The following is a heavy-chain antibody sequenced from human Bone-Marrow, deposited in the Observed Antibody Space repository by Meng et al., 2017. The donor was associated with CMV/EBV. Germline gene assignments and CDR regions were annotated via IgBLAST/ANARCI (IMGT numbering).Heavy chain of an antibody. CDR3: ARTSGSSGIPY. CDR1: GGSISSYY. CDR2: IYYSGST. D-gene: IGHD6-6*01. V-gene: IGHV4-59*08. Sequence: SETLSLTCTVSGGSISSYYWSWIRQPPGKGLEWIGYIYYSGSTYYSPSLKSRVTMSVDTSKNQFSLKLSSVTAADTAVYYCARTSGSSGIPYWGQGTQVTVSS. J-gene: IGHJ4*02.